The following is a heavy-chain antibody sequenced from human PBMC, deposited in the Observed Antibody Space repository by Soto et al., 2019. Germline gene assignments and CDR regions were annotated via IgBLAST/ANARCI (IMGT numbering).Heavy chain of an antibody. V-gene: IGHV3-23*01. Sequence: GGSLILSCAASGFTFGSYAMSWVRQAPGKGLEWVSSIRGSGGSTQYADSVRGRFTISRDNSKNTLYLQMNSLRAEDTAVYYCAKERTYYYGSGSYHHYGMDVWGQGTTVTVSS. CDR2: IRGSGGST. D-gene: IGHD3-10*01. J-gene: IGHJ6*02. CDR3: AKERTYYYGSGSYHHYGMDV. CDR1: GFTFGSYA.